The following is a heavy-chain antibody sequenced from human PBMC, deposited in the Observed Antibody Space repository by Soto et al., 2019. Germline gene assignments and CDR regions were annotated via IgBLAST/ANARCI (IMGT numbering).Heavy chain of an antibody. CDR2: ISGSGRTT. CDR1: GFTFSSYV. V-gene: IGHV3-23*01. CDR3: AKAPENENYYDILTGPEAYFDS. D-gene: IGHD3-9*01. Sequence: GGSLRLSCAASGFTFSSYVMTWVRQAPGKGLEWVSSISGSGRTTYYADSVKGRFTISRDNSKNTLYLQMNSLRAEDTAVYYCAKAPENENYYDILTGPEAYFDSWGQGTLVTVSS. J-gene: IGHJ4*02.